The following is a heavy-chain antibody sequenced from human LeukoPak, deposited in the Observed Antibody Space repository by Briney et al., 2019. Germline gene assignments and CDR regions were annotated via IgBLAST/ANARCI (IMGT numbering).Heavy chain of an antibody. CDR3: ASGRATMLTFDY. D-gene: IGHD5-12*01. Sequence: RSLRLSCAASGFTFSSYAMHWVRQAPGKGLEWVAVISYDGSNKYYADSVKGRFTISRDNSKNTLYLQMNSLRAEDTAVYYCASGRATMLTFDYWGQGTLVTVSS. V-gene: IGHV3-30-3*01. CDR2: ISYDGSNK. J-gene: IGHJ4*02. CDR1: GFTFSSYA.